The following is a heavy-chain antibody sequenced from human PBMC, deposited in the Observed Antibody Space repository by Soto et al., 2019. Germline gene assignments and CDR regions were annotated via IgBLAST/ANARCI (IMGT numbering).Heavy chain of an antibody. D-gene: IGHD1-26*01. V-gene: IGHV3-33*01. CDR2: IWYDGSNK. J-gene: IGHJ6*02. CDR3: ARDRGSYYYYYGMDV. CDR1: GFTFSSYG. Sequence: QVQLVESGGGVVQPGRSLRLSCAASGFTFSSYGMHWVRQAPGKGLEWVAVIWYDGSNKYYADSVKGRFTISRDNSKNTLYRQMNSLRAEDTAVYYCARDRGSYYYYYGMDVWGQGTTVTVSS.